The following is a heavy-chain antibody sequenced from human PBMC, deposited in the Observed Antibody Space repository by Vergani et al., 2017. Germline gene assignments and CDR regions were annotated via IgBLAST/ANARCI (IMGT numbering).Heavy chain of an antibody. Sequence: EVQLLESGGGLVQPGGSLRLTCAASEFTFSNYAMNWVRQAPGKGLEWVSGISGSGVSAYYTDSVKGRFTISRDNAKSSLYLQMNSLRAEDTGVYYCARDRYDLGSGSYPYFYYDGLDVWGQGTAVTVSS. V-gene: IGHV3-23*01. J-gene: IGHJ6*02. CDR1: EFTFSNYA. CDR2: ISGSGVSA. CDR3: ARDRYDLGSGSYPYFYYDGLDV. D-gene: IGHD3-10*01.